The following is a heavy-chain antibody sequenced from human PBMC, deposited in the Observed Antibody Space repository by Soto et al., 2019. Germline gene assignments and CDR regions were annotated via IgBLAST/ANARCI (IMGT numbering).Heavy chain of an antibody. D-gene: IGHD5-12*01. Sequence: KGLELVSFISYDGSIKYYADSVKGRFTTSRDNAKNSLYLQMNSLRAEDTAVYYCARGGGYDYDYYYGMDVWGQGTTVTVSS. CDR3: ARGGGYDYDYYYGMDV. J-gene: IGHJ6*02. CDR2: ISYDGSIK. V-gene: IGHV3-30*04.